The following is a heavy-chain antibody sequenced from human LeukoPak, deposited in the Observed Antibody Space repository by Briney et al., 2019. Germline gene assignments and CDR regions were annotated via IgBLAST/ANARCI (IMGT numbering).Heavy chain of an antibody. D-gene: IGHD6-6*01. J-gene: IGHJ4*02. CDR3: VKDEWYGSSSYFDF. CDR1: GFTFTIYV. Sequence: GGSLRVFCAASGFTFTIYVMSWVRQAPGKGLEGVSTISGGTSGTHYADSVRGRFTISRDNSKNTLSLQLNSLRADDTAVYYCVKDEWYGSSSYFDFWGQGTLVTVSS. V-gene: IGHV3-23*01. CDR2: ISGGTSGT.